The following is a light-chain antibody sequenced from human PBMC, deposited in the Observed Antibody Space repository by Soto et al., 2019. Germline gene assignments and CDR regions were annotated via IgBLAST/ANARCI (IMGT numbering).Light chain of an antibody. Sequence: DLQMTQSPSSLSVSVGDRVTMTCRASQSISSYLNWYQQKPGKAPKLLMYGSFNLQSGVPSKFIGSGSGTDFTLTISSLQPEDFATYYCQQSYSTPYTFGQGTKLVIK. CDR1: QSISSY. CDR3: QQSYSTPYT. J-gene: IGKJ2*01. CDR2: GSF. V-gene: IGKV1-39*01.